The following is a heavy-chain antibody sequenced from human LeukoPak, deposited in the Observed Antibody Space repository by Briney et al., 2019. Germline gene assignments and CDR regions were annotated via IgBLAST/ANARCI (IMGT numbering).Heavy chain of an antibody. CDR3: ARGYSGSYYEGY. J-gene: IGHJ4*02. CDR1: GGTFSSYA. CDR2: IIPIFGTA. V-gene: IGHV1-69*13. Sequence: GASVTVSCKASGGTFSSYAISWVRQAPGQGLEWMGGIIPIFGTANYAQKFQGRVTITADESTSTAYMELSSLRSEDTAVYYCARGYSGSYYEGYWGQGTLVTVSS. D-gene: IGHD1-26*01.